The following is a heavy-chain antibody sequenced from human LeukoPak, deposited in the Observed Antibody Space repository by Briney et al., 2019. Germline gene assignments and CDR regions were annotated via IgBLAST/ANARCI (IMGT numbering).Heavy chain of an antibody. J-gene: IGHJ4*02. D-gene: IGHD3-22*01. CDR1: GGTFSSYT. Sequence: SVKVSCRASGGTFSSYTISWVRQAPGQGLEWMGRIIPILGIANYAQKFQGRVTITADKSTSTAYMELSSLRSEDTAVYYCAALYYYDSSGYYPIDYWGQGTLVTVSS. CDR2: IIPILGIA. CDR3: AALYYYDSSGYYPIDY. V-gene: IGHV1-69*02.